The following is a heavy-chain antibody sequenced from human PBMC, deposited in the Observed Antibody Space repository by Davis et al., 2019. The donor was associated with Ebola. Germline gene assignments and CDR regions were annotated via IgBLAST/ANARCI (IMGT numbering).Heavy chain of an antibody. D-gene: IGHD5-24*01. J-gene: IGHJ4*02. CDR3: ARGTDGYNPGGYFDS. V-gene: IGHV7-4-1*02. CDR1: GYTFTSYA. CDR2: INTNTGNP. Sequence: AASVKVSCKASGYTFTSYAMNWVRQAPGQGLEWMGWINTNTGNPTYAQGFTGRFVFSLDTSASTAYLQNSSLKASDTAMYYCARGTDGYNPGGYFDSWGQGTLVTVSS.